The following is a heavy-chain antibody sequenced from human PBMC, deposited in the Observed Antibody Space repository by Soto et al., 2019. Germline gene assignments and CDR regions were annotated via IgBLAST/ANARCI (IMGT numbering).Heavy chain of an antibody. CDR2: IYSGGST. CDR1: GFTVSSNY. CDR3: ARDQGYLGKGGNYYYGMDV. D-gene: IGHD6-13*01. Sequence: EVQLVESGGGLIQPGGSLRLSSAASGFTVSSNYMSWVRQAPGKGLEWVSVIYSGGSTYYADSVKGRFTISRDNSKNTLYLQMNSLRAEDTAVYYCARDQGYLGKGGNYYYGMDVWGQGTTVTVSS. V-gene: IGHV3-53*01. J-gene: IGHJ6*02.